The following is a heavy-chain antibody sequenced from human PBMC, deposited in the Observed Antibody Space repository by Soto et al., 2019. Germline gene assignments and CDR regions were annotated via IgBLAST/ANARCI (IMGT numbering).Heavy chain of an antibody. CDR1: GGSISSGGYY. J-gene: IGHJ5*02. V-gene: IGHV4-31*03. CDR3: ARETLAKSNWFDP. Sequence: QVQLQESGPGLVKPSQTLSLTCTVSGGSISSGGYYWSWIRQHPGKGLEWIGYIYYSGSTYYNPSHKSRVTISVDTSKKQFSLKVSSVTAADTAVYYCARETLAKSNWFDPWGQGTLVIVSS. CDR2: IYYSGST.